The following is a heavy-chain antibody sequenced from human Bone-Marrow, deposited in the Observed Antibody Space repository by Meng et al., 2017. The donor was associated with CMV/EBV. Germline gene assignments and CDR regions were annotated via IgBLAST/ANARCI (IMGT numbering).Heavy chain of an antibody. CDR2: ISSSSSYI. D-gene: IGHD3-22*01. J-gene: IGHJ4*02. CDR3: AKDVQYYYDSNGYLDC. Sequence: GESLKISCAASGFTFSSYWMSWVRQAPGKGLEWVSSISSSSSYIYYADSVKGRFTISRDDDKNSLYLQMDSLRAEDTALYYCAKDVQYYYDSNGYLDCWGQGTLVTVSS. V-gene: IGHV3-21*04. CDR1: GFTFSSYW.